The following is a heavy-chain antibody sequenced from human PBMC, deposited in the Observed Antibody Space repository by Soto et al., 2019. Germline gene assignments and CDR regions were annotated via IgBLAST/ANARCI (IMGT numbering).Heavy chain of an antibody. CDR2: INHSGST. D-gene: IGHD2-8*01. Sequence: SETLSLTCAVYGESFSGYYWSWIRQPPGKGLEWIGEINHSGSTNYNPSLKSRVTISVDTSKNQFSLKLSSVTAADTAVYYCARGQKIYWTHGVCSPADFEICGQGTMVTVS. CDR3: ARGQKIYWTHGVCSPADFEI. V-gene: IGHV4-34*01. CDR1: GESFSGYY. J-gene: IGHJ3*02.